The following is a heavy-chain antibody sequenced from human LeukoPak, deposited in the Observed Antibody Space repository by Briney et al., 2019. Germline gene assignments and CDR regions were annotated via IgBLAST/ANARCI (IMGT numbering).Heavy chain of an antibody. CDR2: ISSSSSCI. CDR3: ARKHCSGGTCYPGDYYGMDV. D-gene: IGHD2-15*01. Sequence: GGSLRLSCAASGFTFSSYSMNWVRQAPGKGLEWVSSISSSSSCIYYADSVKGRFTISRDNAKNSLYLQMNSLRAEDTAVYYCARKHCSGGTCYPGDYYGMDVWGQGTTVTVSS. CDR1: GFTFSSYS. V-gene: IGHV3-21*01. J-gene: IGHJ6*02.